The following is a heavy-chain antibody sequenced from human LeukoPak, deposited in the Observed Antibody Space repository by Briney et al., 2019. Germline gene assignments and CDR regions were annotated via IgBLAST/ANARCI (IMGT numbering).Heavy chain of an antibody. D-gene: IGHD3-10*01. V-gene: IGHV3-21*01. J-gene: IGHJ4*02. CDR1: GFTFSSYS. Sequence: GGSLRLSCAASGFTFSSYSMNWVRQAPGKGLEWVSSISSSSSYIYYADSVKGRFTISRDNAKNSLYLQMNSLRAEDTAVYYCARVRMVRGVIKTIDYWGQGTLVTVSS. CDR3: ARVRMVRGVIKTIDY. CDR2: ISSSSSYI.